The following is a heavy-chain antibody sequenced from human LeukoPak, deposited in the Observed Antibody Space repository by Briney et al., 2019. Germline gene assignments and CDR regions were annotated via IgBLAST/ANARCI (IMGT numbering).Heavy chain of an antibody. V-gene: IGHV3-23*01. D-gene: IGHD6-13*01. CDR1: GFTFTSYA. J-gene: IGHJ5*02. CDR2: ISGSGGST. CDR3: AKPRPSYSSSWYDH. Sequence: GGSLRLSCAASGFTFTSYAMSWVRQAAGKGLEWVSAISGSGGSTYYADSVKGRFTISRDNSKNTLYVQMNSLRAEDTAVYYCAKPRPSYSSSWYDHWGQGTLVAVSS.